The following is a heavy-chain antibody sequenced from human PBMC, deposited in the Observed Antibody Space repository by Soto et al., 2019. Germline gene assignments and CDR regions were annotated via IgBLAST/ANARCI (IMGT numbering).Heavy chain of an antibody. CDR2: IWYDGSNK. CDR1: GFTFSSYG. D-gene: IGHD3-22*01. Sequence: PGGSLRLSCAASGFTFSSYGMHWVRQAPGKGLEWVAVIWYDGSNKYYADSVKGRFTISRDNSKNTLYLQMNSLRAEDTAVYSCARVDHDSSGYSYELDYWGQGTLLTVSS. J-gene: IGHJ4*02. V-gene: IGHV3-33*01. CDR3: ARVDHDSSGYSYELDY.